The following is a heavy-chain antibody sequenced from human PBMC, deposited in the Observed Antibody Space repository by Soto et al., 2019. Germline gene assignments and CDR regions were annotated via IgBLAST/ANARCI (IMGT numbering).Heavy chain of an antibody. CDR2: ISSDVVNY. V-gene: IGHV3-30-3*01. J-gene: IGHJ4*02. CDR1: GFTFSSFA. CDR3: ARGGAWTPEGLGY. D-gene: IGHD2-15*01. Sequence: QVQLVESGGGVVQPGRSLRLSCAASGFTFSSFAMHWVRQAPGKGLEWLAVISSDVVNYYYAESVKGRFTISRDNSKNTLYLQMNSPRKGDTAVYYWARGGAWTPEGLGYWGQGTLVTVSS.